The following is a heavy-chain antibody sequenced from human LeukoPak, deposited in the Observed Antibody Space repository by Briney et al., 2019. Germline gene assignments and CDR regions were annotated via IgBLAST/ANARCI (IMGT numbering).Heavy chain of an antibody. CDR2: IYYSGST. D-gene: IGHD3-22*01. J-gene: IGHJ5*02. CDR1: GGSISSYY. Sequence: SETLSLTYTVSGGSISSYYWSWIRQPPGKGLEWIGYIYYSGSTNYNPSLKSRVTISVDTSKNQFSLKLSSVTAADTAVHYCARLYVDYYDSSGLAPLNWFDPWGQGTLVTVSS. V-gene: IGHV4-59*08. CDR3: ARLYVDYYDSSGLAPLNWFDP.